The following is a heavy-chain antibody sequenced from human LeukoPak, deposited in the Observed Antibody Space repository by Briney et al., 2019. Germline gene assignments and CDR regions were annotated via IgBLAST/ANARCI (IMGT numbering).Heavy chain of an antibody. Sequence: GESLQISFKGFWYRFTSYWNGWGRPGPGKGREWMGIIYPGDYDTRYSLSFQGQVTISADKSISTAYLQWSSLKASDTAMYYCARHFYYDSSGYLNDWGQGTLVTVSS. D-gene: IGHD3-22*01. CDR3: ARHFYYDSSGYLND. V-gene: IGHV5-51*01. J-gene: IGHJ4*02. CDR1: WYRFTSYW. CDR2: IYPGDYDT.